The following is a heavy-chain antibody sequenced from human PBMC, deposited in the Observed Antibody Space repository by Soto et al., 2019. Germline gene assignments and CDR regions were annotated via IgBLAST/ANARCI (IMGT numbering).Heavy chain of an antibody. CDR3: PRDQVGERFDY. CDR2: ISAYNGNT. D-gene: IGHD2-21*01. J-gene: IGHJ4*02. CDR1: GYTFTSYG. V-gene: IGHV1-18*04. Sequence: ASVKVSCKASGYTFTSYGISWVRQAPGQGLEWMVWISAYNGNTNYAQKLQGRVTMTTDTATSTAYMELRSLRSDDTAVYYCPRDQVGERFDYSGQGTLVTVSS.